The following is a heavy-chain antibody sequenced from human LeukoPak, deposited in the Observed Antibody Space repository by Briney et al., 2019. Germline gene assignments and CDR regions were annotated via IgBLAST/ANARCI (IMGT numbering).Heavy chain of an antibody. D-gene: IGHD6-19*01. Sequence: GRSLRLSCAAFGFTFSSYAMHWVRQAPGKGLEWVAVISYDGSNKYYADSVKGRFTISRDNSKNTLYLQMNSLRAEDTAVYYCARDETAVAGTDSFDYWGQGTLVTVSS. CDR1: GFTFSSYA. J-gene: IGHJ4*02. V-gene: IGHV3-30-3*01. CDR2: ISYDGSNK. CDR3: ARDETAVAGTDSFDY.